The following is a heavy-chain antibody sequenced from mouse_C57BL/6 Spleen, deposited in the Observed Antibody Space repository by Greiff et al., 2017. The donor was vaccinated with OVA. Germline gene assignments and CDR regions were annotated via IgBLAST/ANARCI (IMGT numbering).Heavy chain of an antibody. V-gene: IGHV5-17*01. CDR3: SRSLANCDVYWYFDV. Sequence: EVQVVESGGGLVKPGGSLKLSCAASGFTFSDYGMHWVRQAPGKGLEWVAYISSGGSTIYYADTVKGRCTISRDNAKNTLFLQMTSLRSEDTAMYYCSRSLANCDVYWYFDVWGTGTTVTVSS. CDR1: GFTFSDYG. D-gene: IGHD4-1*01. CDR2: ISSGGSTI. J-gene: IGHJ1*03.